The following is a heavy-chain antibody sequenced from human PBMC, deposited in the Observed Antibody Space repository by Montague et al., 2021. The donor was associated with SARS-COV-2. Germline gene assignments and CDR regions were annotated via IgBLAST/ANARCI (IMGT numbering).Heavy chain of an antibody. CDR1: GGSFSGYY. CDR3: ARDSRTDFDWLFPDSGSYYYYMDV. D-gene: IGHD3-9*01. J-gene: IGHJ6*03. Sequence: TLSLTCAVYGGSFSGYYWSWIRQPPGKGLEWIGEINHSGSTNYNPSLKGRVTISIDTSKNQFSLKLSSVTAADTAVYYCARDSRTDFDWLFPDSGSYYYYMDVWGKGTTVTVSS. CDR2: INHSGST. V-gene: IGHV4-34*01.